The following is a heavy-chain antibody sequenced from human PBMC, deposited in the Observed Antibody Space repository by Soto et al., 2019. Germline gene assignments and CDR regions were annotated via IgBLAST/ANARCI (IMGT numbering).Heavy chain of an antibody. V-gene: IGHV6-1*01. J-gene: IGHJ6*03. D-gene: IGHD1-7*01. CDR3: AGTTSYQWDYVYV. CDR1: GDSVSSNSAA. CDR2: TYYRSRWYN. Sequence: QVQLQESGPGLVKPSQPLSLTCAISGDSVSSNSAAWNWIRLSPSRGLEWLARTYYRSRWYNDYALAVRSRITVNPDTSKNQSSLQLASVAPEDTAVYYWAGTTSYQWDYVYVWGKGTTVTFSS.